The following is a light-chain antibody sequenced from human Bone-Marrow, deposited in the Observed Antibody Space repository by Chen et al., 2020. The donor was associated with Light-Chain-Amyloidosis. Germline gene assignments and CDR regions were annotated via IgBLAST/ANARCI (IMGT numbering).Light chain of an antibody. CDR1: ESPTKY. CDR2: RDT. CDR3: QSADSSGTYEVI. Sequence: SYELTQPPSVSVSPGQTARTTCSGDESPTKYAYWYQQKPGQAPVLVIHRDTERPSGISERFSGSSSGTTATLTISGVQAEDEADYHCQSADSSGTYEVIFGGGTKLTVL. V-gene: IGLV3-25*03. J-gene: IGLJ2*01.